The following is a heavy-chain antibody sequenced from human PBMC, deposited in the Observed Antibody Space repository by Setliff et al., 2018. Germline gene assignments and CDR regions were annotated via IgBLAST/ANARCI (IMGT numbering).Heavy chain of an antibody. CDR1: GGSISSYY. CDR2: IYTSGST. J-gene: IGHJ5*02. Sequence: SETLSLTCTVSGGSISSYYWSWIRQPAGKGLEWIGRIYTSGSTNYNPSLKSRVTMSVDTSKNQFSLSLRSVTAADTAVYYCATDGPVLNGDYISWGQGTLVTVSS. CDR3: ATDGPVLNGDYIS. D-gene: IGHD3-10*01. V-gene: IGHV4-4*07.